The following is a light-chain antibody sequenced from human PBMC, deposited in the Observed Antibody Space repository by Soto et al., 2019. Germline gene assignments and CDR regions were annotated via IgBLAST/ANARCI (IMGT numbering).Light chain of an antibody. CDR3: ETWDFNTQM. V-gene: IGLV4-60*02. CDR1: SGHSSYI. CDR2: LEGSGSY. Sequence: QSVLTQSSSASASLGSSVKLTCTLSSGHSSYIIAWHQQQPGKAPRYLMKLEGSGSYNKGSGVPDRFSGSSSGADRYLTISNLQFEDEADYYCETWDFNTQMFGGGTKLTVL. J-gene: IGLJ3*02.